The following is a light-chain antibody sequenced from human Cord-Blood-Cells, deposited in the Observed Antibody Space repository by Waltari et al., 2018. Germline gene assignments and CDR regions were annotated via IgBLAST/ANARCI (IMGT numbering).Light chain of an antibody. CDR2: LGS. CDR3: MQALQTPDT. V-gene: IGKV2-28*01. Sequence: IVMTQSPLSLPVTPGEPASISCRSSQSLLHSNGYNYLDWYLQKPGQSPQLLIYLGSNRASGVPDRFRGSGSGTDFTLKISRVEAEDVGVYYCMQALQTPDTFGQGTKLEIK. CDR1: QSLLHSNGYNY. J-gene: IGKJ2*01.